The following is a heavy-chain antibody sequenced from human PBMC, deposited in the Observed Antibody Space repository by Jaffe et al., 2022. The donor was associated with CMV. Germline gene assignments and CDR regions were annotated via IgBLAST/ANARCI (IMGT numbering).Heavy chain of an antibody. V-gene: IGHV4-61*01. CDR3: ARDFVPYYYDSSGYYSPSYYYGMDV. CDR2: IYYSGST. CDR1: GGSVSSGSYY. D-gene: IGHD3-22*01. J-gene: IGHJ6*02. Sequence: QVQLQESGPGLVKPSETLSLTCTVSGGSVSSGSYYWSWIRQPPGKGLEWIGYIYYSGSTNYNPSLKSRVTISVDTSKNQFSLKLSSVTAADTAVYYCARDFVPYYYDSSGYYSPSYYYGMDVWGQGTTVTVSS.